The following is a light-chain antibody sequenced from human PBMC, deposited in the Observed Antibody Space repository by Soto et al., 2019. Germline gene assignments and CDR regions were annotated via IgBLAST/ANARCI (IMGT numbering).Light chain of an antibody. CDR2: DVS. CDR1: SSDVGGYNY. Sequence: QSALTQPRSVSGSPGQSVTISCTGTSSDVGGYNYVSWYQQHPGKAPKLMIYDVSKRPSGVPDRFSGSKSGNTASLTISGLQDEDAADYCCCSYAGSYTWVFGGGTKLTVL. CDR3: CSYAGSYTWV. V-gene: IGLV2-11*01. J-gene: IGLJ3*02.